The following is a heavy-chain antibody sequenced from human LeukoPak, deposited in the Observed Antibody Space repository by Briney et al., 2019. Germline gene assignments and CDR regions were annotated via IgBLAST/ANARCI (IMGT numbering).Heavy chain of an antibody. CDR1: GFTFSSYG. CDR3: AKDLNWGGR. CDR2: ISGSGVT. Sequence: GGSLRLSCAASGFTFSSYGMHRVRQAPGKGLEWVSGISGSGVTDYADSVKGRFTISRDNSKNTLYLQMNSLRAEDTAVYYCAKDLNWGGRWGQGTLVTVSS. V-gene: IGHV3-23*01. J-gene: IGHJ4*02. D-gene: IGHD7-27*01.